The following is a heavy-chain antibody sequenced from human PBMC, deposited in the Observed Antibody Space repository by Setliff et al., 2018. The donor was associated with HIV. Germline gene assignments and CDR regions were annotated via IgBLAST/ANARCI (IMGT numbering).Heavy chain of an antibody. Sequence: ETLSLTCRVSGGSVSDSTYYWGWIRQPPGKRLEWIGSFFYTGTTYYNPSLKSRVTISVDTSDNLFSLNLTSVTAADTAVYYCARHPRSDDAFDFWGQGTTVTVSS. V-gene: IGHV4-39*02. CDR3: ARHPRSDDAFDF. CDR2: FFYTGTT. CDR1: GGSVSDSTYY. J-gene: IGHJ3*01.